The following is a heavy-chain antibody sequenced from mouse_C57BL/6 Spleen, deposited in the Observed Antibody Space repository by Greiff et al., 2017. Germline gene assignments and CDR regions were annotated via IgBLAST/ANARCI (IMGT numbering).Heavy chain of an antibody. CDR3: ARERAQAEYYAMDY. CDR2: ITYDGSN. J-gene: IGHJ4*01. D-gene: IGHD3-2*02. V-gene: IGHV3-6*01. CDR1: GYSITSGSY. Sequence: EVQRVESGPGLVKPSQSLSLTCSVTGYSITSGSYWYWIRQLPGNQLEWMVYITYDGSNNYNPSLKNRSSVTRDTSKSQFFLKLNSVTTEDTATYYCARERAQAEYYAMDYWGQGTSVTVSS.